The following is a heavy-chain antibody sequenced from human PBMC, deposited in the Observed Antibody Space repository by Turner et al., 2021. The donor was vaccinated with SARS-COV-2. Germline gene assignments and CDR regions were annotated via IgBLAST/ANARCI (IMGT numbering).Heavy chain of an antibody. D-gene: IGHD6-13*01. CDR1: GYTLTELS. J-gene: IGHJ5*02. CDR2: FDPEDGET. V-gene: IGHV1-24*01. Sequence: QVQLVQSGAEVKKPGASVKVSCKVSGYTLTELSMHWVRQAPGKGLEWMGGFDPEDGETIYAQKFQGRVTMTEDTSTDTTYMELGSLRSEYTAVYYCATAPPIAAAGRWFDPWGQGTLVTVSS. CDR3: ATAPPIAAAGRWFDP.